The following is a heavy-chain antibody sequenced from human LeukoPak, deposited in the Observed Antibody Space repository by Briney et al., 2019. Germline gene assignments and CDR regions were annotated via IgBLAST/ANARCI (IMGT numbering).Heavy chain of an antibody. Sequence: PVKVSCKASGYTFTSHDISWVQQAPGQGLEWMGGIIPIFGTANYAQKFQGRVTITADESTSTAYMELSSLRSEDTAVYYCARRERSYYGYWGQGTLVTVSS. CDR2: IIPIFGTA. J-gene: IGHJ4*02. D-gene: IGHD5-24*01. CDR3: ARRERSYYGY. V-gene: IGHV1-69*01. CDR1: GYTFTSHD.